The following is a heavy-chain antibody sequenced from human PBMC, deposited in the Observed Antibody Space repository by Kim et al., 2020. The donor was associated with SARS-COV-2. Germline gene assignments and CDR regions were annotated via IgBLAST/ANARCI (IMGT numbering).Heavy chain of an antibody. J-gene: IGHJ4*02. D-gene: IGHD3-10*01. CDR2: INAGNGNT. CDR3: AREADYYGSGSYDY. Sequence: ASVKVSCKASGYTFTSYAMHWVRQAPGQRLEWMGWINAGNGNTKYSQKFQGRVTITRDTSASTAYMELSSLRSEDTAVYYCAREADYYGSGSYDYWGQGALVTVSS. CDR1: GYTFTSYA. V-gene: IGHV1-3*01.